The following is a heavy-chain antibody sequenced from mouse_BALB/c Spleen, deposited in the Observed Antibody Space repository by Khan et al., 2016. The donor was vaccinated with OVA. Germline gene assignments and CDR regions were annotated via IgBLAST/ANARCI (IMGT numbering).Heavy chain of an antibody. CDR3: ARGMDY. V-gene: IGHV2-9*02. CDR1: EFSLSSHG. CDR2: IWAGGNA. J-gene: IGHJ4*01. Sequence: VQLQESGPGLVAPSQSLSITCTVSEFSLSSHGVHWVRQPPGKGLEWLGVIWAGGNAHYNSALMSRLSISKDNSKSQVFLKMNSLQTDDTAMYYCARGMDYWGQGTSVTVSS.